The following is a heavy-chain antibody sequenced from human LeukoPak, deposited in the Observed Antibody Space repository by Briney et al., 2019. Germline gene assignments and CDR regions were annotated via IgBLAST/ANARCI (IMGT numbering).Heavy chain of an antibody. J-gene: IGHJ4*02. CDR2: INHSGST. Sequence: PSETLSLTCAVYGGSFSGYYWSWIRQPPGKGLEWIGEINHSGSTNYNPSLKSRVTISVDTSKNQFSLKLSSVTAADTVVYYCARYSSSLDCWGQGTLVTVSS. D-gene: IGHD6-13*01. V-gene: IGHV4-34*01. CDR3: ARYSSSLDC. CDR1: GGSFSGYY.